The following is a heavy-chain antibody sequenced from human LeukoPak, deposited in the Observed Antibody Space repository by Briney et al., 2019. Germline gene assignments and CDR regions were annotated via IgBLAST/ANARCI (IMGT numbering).Heavy chain of an antibody. D-gene: IGHD3-22*01. CDR3: AGDSSVKLPTPYDY. J-gene: IGHJ4*02. CDR2: ISSSSSTI. Sequence: GGSLRLSCAASGFTFSSYSMNWVRQAPGKGLEWVSYISSSSSTIYYADSVKGRFTISRDNAKNSLYLQMNSLRAEDTAVYYCAGDSSVKLPTPYDYWGQRTLVTVSS. V-gene: IGHV3-48*01. CDR1: GFTFSSYS.